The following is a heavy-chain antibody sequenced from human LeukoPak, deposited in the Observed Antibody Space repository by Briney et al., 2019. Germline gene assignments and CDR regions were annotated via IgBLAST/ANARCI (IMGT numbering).Heavy chain of an antibody. CDR3: AAGQTTVTTSYYYYYGMDV. CDR1: GFTFTSSA. V-gene: IGHV1-58*02. D-gene: IGHD4-17*01. Sequence: VASVKLSCKASGFTFTSSAMQWVRQARGQRLEWIGWIVVGSGNTNYAQKFQERVTITRDMSTSTAYMELSSLRSEDTAVYYCAAGQTTVTTSYYYYYGMDVWGQGTTVTVSS. J-gene: IGHJ6*01. CDR2: IVVGSGNT.